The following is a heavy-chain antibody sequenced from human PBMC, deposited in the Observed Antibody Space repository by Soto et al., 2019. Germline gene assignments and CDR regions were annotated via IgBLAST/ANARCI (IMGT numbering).Heavy chain of an antibody. D-gene: IGHD2-2*01. J-gene: IGHJ4*02. Sequence: GGSLRLSCAASGFSITSYAMSWVRQAPGKGLEWVSVLSGSGIGTNYADSVKGRFTISRDNSRNTLYLQMSGLRVEDTAVYYCAKDRYCSATSCQDFGSWGQGTLVTVSS. CDR1: GFSITSYA. CDR2: LSGSGIGT. V-gene: IGHV3-23*01. CDR3: AKDRYCSATSCQDFGS.